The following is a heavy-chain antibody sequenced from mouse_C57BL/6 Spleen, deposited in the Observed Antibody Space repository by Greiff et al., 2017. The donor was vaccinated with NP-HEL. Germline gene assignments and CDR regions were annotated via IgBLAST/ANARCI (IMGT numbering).Heavy chain of an antibody. CDR3: ARGEGVYYYGSSPFAY. J-gene: IGHJ3*01. D-gene: IGHD1-1*01. CDR2: ISYDGSN. V-gene: IGHV3-6*01. Sequence: EVKLQESGPGLVKPSQSLSLTCSVTGYSITSGYYWNWIRQFPGNKLEWMGYISYDGSNNYNPSLKNRISITRDTSKNQFFLKLNSVTTEDTATYYGARGEGVYYYGSSPFAYWGQGTLVTVSA. CDR1: GYSITSGYY.